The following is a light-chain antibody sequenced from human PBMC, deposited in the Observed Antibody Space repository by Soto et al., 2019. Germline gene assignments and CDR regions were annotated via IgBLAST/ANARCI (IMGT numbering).Light chain of an antibody. CDR2: DVT. CDR1: NIDVGDYNY. Sequence: QSALTQPASVSGSPGQSIAISCTGTNIDVGDYNYVSWYQQHPGNAPKLLIYDVTNRPSGVSNRFSGSKSGNMASLTISGLQAEDEADYYCSSYTSSSTWVFGGGTKLTVL. V-gene: IGLV2-14*03. J-gene: IGLJ3*02. CDR3: SSYTSSSTWV.